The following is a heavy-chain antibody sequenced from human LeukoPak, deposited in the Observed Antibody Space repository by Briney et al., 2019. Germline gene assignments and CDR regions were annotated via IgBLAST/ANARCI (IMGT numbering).Heavy chain of an antibody. D-gene: IGHD2-21*01. CDR3: AKEHMAAAVYYFDY. J-gene: IGHJ4*02. Sequence: GGSLRLSCAASGFTVSSNYMSWVRQAPGKGLEWVSVIYSGGSTYYADSVKGRFTISRDNSKNTLYLQMNSLRAEDTAVYYCAKEHMAAAVYYFDYWGQGTLVTVSS. V-gene: IGHV3-66*01. CDR2: IYSGGST. CDR1: GFTVSSNY.